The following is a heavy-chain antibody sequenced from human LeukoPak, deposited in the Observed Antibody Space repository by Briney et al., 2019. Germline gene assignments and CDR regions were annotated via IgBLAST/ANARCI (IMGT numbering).Heavy chain of an antibody. CDR3: AKVGSGTWYMYYFDY. V-gene: IGHV3-23*01. Sequence: GGSLRLSCVASGSTFSNYWMSWVRQAPGKGLEWVSTISGDSATPYFADSVKGRFTISRDNSKNTLYLQMNSLRVEDTAVYYCAKVGSGTWYMYYFDYWGQGALVTVSS. CDR1: GSTFSNYW. J-gene: IGHJ4*02. CDR2: ISGDSATP. D-gene: IGHD6-13*01.